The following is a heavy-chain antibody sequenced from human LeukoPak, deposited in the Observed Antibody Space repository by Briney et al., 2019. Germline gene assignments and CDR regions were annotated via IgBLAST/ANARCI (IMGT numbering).Heavy chain of an antibody. CDR2: IKEDGGEG. CDR3: ARAACTGGSCYYA. J-gene: IGHJ5*02. CDR1: GFTFSSYW. D-gene: IGHD2-15*01. Sequence: GGSLRLSCAASGFTFSSYWMTWVRQAPGKGLEWVANIKEDGGEGYYVDSVKGRFTVSRDNAKNSLYLRMSNVRTEDTATYYCARAACTGGSCYYAWGRGTLVTVSA. V-gene: IGHV3-7*01.